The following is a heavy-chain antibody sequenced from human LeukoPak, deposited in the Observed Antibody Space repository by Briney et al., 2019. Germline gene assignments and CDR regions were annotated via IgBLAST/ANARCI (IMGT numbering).Heavy chain of an antibody. V-gene: IGHV3-23*01. CDR1: GFSFSSYA. J-gene: IGHJ5*01. CDR2: LSGSGGDI. CDR3: AKDGRTGTTINRFDS. D-gene: IGHD1-7*01. Sequence: TGGSLRLSCAASGFSFSSYAMSWVRRAPGKGLDWVSGLSGSGGDIYYADSVRGRFTISRNNSKNTLFLQMNSLRAEDTAVYYCAKDGRTGTTINRFDSWGQGTLVTVSS.